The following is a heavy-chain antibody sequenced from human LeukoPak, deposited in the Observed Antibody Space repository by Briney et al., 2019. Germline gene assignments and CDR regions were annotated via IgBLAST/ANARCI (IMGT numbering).Heavy chain of an antibody. CDR2: ISAYNGNT. CDR1: GYTFTSYG. D-gene: IGHD3-22*01. V-gene: IGHV1-18*01. J-gene: IGHJ4*02. Sequence: GASVKVSCKASGYTFTSYGISWVRQAPGQGLEWMGWISAYNGNTNYAQKLQGRVTMTTDTSTGTAYMELRSLRSDDTAVYYCARSDYYDSSGYYLSFDYWGQGTLVTVSS. CDR3: ARSDYYDSSGYYLSFDY.